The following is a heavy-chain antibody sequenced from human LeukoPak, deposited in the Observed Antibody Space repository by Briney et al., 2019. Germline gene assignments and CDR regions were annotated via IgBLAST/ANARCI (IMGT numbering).Heavy chain of an antibody. Sequence: PSETLSLTCTGSGGSISSYYWSWIRQPPGKGVKWIGYIYYSGSTNYNPSLKSRVTISVDTSKNQFSLKLSSVTAADTAVYYCAREPRGSGSYYNGGFDYWGQGTLVTVSS. CDR2: IYYSGST. V-gene: IGHV4-59*01. D-gene: IGHD3-10*01. CDR1: GGSISSYY. J-gene: IGHJ4*02. CDR3: AREPRGSGSYYNGGFDY.